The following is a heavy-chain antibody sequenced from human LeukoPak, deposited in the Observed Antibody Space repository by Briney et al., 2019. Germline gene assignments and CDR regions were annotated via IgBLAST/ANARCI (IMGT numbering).Heavy chain of an antibody. J-gene: IGHJ4*02. CDR3: ARSLLANYFDY. V-gene: IGHV4-59*11. CDR1: SGSISSHY. Sequence: PSETLSLTCTVSSGSISSHYWSWIRQPPGKGLEWIGYIYYSGSTNYNPSLKSRVTISVDTSKNQFSLKLSSVTAADTAVYYCARSLLANYFDYWGQGTLVTVSS. D-gene: IGHD3-10*01. CDR2: IYYSGST.